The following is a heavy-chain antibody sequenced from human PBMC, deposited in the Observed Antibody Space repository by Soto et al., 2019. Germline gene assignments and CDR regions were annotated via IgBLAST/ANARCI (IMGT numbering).Heavy chain of an antibody. V-gene: IGHV3-21*01. Sequence: PGGSLRLSCAASGFTFSNYSMNWVRQAPGKGLEWVSSISSDSSFIYYADSVKGRFTISRDNAKNSLYLQMNSLRAEDTAVYYCGRDRYCISSSCYVFGYYFDYWGQGALVTVSS. CDR2: ISSDSSFI. CDR1: GFTFSNYS. CDR3: GRDRYCISSSCYVFGYYFDY. J-gene: IGHJ4*02. D-gene: IGHD2-2*01.